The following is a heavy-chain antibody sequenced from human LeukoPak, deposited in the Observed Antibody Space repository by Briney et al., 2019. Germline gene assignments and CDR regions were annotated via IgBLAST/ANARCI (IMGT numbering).Heavy chain of an antibody. V-gene: IGHV3-49*04. Sequence: PGGSLRLSCTASGFTFGDYAMSWVRQAPGKGLEWVGFIRSKAYGGTTEYAASVKGRFTISRDDSKSIAYLQMNSLKTEDTAVYYCTRDGTYYYDSSGYYPDYWGQGTLVTVSS. J-gene: IGHJ4*02. CDR3: TRDGTYYYDSSGYYPDY. CDR1: GFTFGDYA. D-gene: IGHD3-22*01. CDR2: IRSKAYGGTT.